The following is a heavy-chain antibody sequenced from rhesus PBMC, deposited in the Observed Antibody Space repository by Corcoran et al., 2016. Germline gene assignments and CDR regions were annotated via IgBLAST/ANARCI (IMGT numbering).Heavy chain of an antibody. D-gene: IGHD4-23*01. V-gene: IGHV3-178*01. J-gene: IGHJ4*01. CDR1: GFTFSDYY. Sequence: LRLSCAASGFTFSDYYMDWVRQAPGKGLEWVSRISNGGGSTWYADSVKGRFTISRENAKNTLYFQMNSLRAEETAVYYCARPSNTVTFDYWGQGVLVTVSS. CDR3: ARPSNTVTFDY. CDR2: ISNGGGST.